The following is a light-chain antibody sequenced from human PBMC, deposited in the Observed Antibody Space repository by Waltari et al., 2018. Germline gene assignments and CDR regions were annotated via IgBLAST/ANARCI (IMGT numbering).Light chain of an antibody. Sequence: QSVLTQPPSVSAFPGHKVTISCSGGPSPIGNHGVYWYRQLPGSVPELLIYETNGRPTGTPDRFSASKSGTSATLDITGLQPGDEADYYCGTWDSSMAVWLFGGGTKVIV. CDR2: ETN. V-gene: IGLV1-51*02. CDR3: GTWDSSMAVWL. CDR1: PSPIGNHG. J-gene: IGLJ3*02.